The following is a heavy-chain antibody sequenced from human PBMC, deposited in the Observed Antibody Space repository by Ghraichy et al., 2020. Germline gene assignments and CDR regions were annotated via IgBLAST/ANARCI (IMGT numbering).Heavy chain of an antibody. CDR3: ARDFLSSWFDP. CDR1: GYIFSSYG. J-gene: IGHJ5*02. CDR2: ISAYNGNT. V-gene: IGHV1-18*04. D-gene: IGHD2/OR15-2a*01. Sequence: ASVKVSCKTSGYIFSSYGISWVRQAPGQGLEWMGWISAYNGNTNYAQKLQDRVTMTTDTSTSTAYMELRSLRSDDTAVYYCARDFLSSWFDPWGQGTLVTVSS.